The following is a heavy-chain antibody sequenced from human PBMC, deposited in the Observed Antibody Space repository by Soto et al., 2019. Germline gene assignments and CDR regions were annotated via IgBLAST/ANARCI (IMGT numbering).Heavy chain of an antibody. Sequence: PGGSLRLSCAASGFTFSSYGMHWVRQAPGKGLEWVAVIWYDGSNKYYADSVKGQFTISRDNSKNTLYLQMNSLRAEDTAVYYCARDSRRDIKTVAATGKGITYYFDYWGQGTLVTVSS. V-gene: IGHV3-33*01. CDR1: GFTFSSYG. D-gene: IGHD2-15*01. CDR3: ARDSRRDIKTVAATGKGITYYFDY. CDR2: IWYDGSNK. J-gene: IGHJ4*02.